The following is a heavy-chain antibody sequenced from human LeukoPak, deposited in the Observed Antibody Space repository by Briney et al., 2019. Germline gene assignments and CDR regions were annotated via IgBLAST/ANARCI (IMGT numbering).Heavy chain of an antibody. CDR2: IYHSGST. CDR3: AKGGIKQQLRY. CDR1: GYSISSGYY. Sequence: SETLSLTCTVSGYSISSGYYWGWIRQPPGKGLEWIGSIYHSGSTYYNPSLKSRVTISVDTSKNQFSLKLSSVTAADTAVYYCAKGGIKQQLRYWGQGTLVTVSS. D-gene: IGHD6-13*01. V-gene: IGHV4-38-2*02. J-gene: IGHJ4*02.